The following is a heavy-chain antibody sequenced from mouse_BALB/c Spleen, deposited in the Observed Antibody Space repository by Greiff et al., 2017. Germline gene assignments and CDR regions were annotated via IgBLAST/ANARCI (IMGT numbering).Heavy chain of an antibody. Sequence: EVKLQQSGPELVKPGASVKISCKASGYTFTDYNMHWVKQSHGKSLEWIGYIYPYNGGTGYNQKFKSKATLTVDNSSSTAYMELRSLTSEDSAVYYCARETATDWYFDVWGAGTTVTVSS. CDR1: GYTFTDYN. CDR3: ARETATDWYFDV. J-gene: IGHJ1*01. V-gene: IGHV1S29*02. D-gene: IGHD1-2*01. CDR2: IYPYNGGT.